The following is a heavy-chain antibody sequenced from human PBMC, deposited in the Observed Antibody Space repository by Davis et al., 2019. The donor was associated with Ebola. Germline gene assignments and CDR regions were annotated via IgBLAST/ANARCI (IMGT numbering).Heavy chain of an antibody. V-gene: IGHV4-31*03. CDR3: ADSYTSSLYFNY. CDR2: IYYTGST. CDR1: GASISSGGYY. Sequence: PSETLSLTCTVSGASISSGGYYWNWIRQLPGKGLEWIGYIYYTGSTYYNPSLKSRVTMSVNTSKNHFSLELTSVTAADTAVYYCADSYTSSLYFNYWGQGTLVPVSS. J-gene: IGHJ4*02. D-gene: IGHD1-26*01.